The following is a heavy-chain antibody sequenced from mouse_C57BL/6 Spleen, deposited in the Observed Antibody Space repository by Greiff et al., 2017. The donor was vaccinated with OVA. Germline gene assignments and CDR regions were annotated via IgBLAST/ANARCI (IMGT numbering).Heavy chain of an antibody. Sequence: VQLQQPGAELVRPGTSVKLSCKASGYTFTSYWMHWVKQRPGQGLEWIGVIDPSDSYTNYNQKFKGKATVTVDTSSSTAYMQLSSLTSEDSAVYYCARGSFYAMDYWGQGTSVTVSS. CDR2: IDPSDSYT. V-gene: IGHV1-59*01. J-gene: IGHJ4*01. CDR3: ARGSFYAMDY. CDR1: GYTFTSYW.